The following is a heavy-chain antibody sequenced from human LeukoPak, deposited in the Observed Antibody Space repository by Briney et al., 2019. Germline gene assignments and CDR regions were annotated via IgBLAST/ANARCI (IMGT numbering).Heavy chain of an antibody. Sequence: GGSLRLSCAASGFTFSSYEMNWVRQAPGKGLEWVSYISSSGSTIYYADSVKGRFTISRDNAKNSLYLQMNSLRAEDTAVYYCAKEIYGDSTGARFHHWGQGTLVTVSS. CDR1: GFTFSSYE. J-gene: IGHJ1*01. D-gene: IGHD4-17*01. CDR2: ISSSGSTI. CDR3: AKEIYGDSTGARFHH. V-gene: IGHV3-48*03.